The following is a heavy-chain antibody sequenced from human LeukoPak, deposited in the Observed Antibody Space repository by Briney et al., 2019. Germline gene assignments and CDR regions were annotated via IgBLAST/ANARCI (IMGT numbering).Heavy chain of an antibody. CDR2: IYYSGST. Sequence: SEPLSLICTVWGRSISSYYWRWIRQPPGKALEWIGYIYYSGSTNYNPSLMSRVTISVDTSKNQASLKLSSVTAADTAVYYCARVLTTVVIRDAFDIWGQGTMVTVSS. CDR3: ARVLTTVVIRDAFDI. D-gene: IGHD4-23*01. CDR1: GRSISSYY. J-gene: IGHJ3*02. V-gene: IGHV4-59*12.